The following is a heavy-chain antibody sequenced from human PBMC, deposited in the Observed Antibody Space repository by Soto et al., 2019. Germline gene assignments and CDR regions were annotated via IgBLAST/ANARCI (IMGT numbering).Heavy chain of an antibody. V-gene: IGHV4-39*01. CDR3: VSQRTTVPTQAYFDY. D-gene: IGHD4-17*01. J-gene: IGHJ4*02. Sequence: ETLSLTCTVSVGSGTNSSYYWGWILQSPGKGLEWIGSVYYGGRSYSKSSVKSRVTISVDTSKNRFSLSLNSVTASDTAVYFCVSQRTTVPTQAYFDYWGPGALVTVSS. CDR2: VYYGGRS. CDR1: VGSGTNSSYY.